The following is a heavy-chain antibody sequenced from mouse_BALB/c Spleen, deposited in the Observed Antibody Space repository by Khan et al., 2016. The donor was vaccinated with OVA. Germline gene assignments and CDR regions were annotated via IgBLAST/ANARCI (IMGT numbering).Heavy chain of an antibody. V-gene: IGHV5-6*01. CDR3: ARLAYFYNSEGFAY. Sequence: EVQGVESGGDFVRPGGSLKLSCAASGFTFSTYGMSWVRQTPDKRLEWVASINTGGAYTYYPASMKGRFTISRDNAKNTLYLQLSSLKSEDTAIYYCARLAYFYNSEGFAYWGQGTLVTVSA. J-gene: IGHJ3*01. CDR2: INTGGAYT. D-gene: IGHD2-13*01. CDR1: GFTFSTYG.